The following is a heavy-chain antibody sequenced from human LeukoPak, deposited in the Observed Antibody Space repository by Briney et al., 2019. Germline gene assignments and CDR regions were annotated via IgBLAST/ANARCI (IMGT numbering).Heavy chain of an antibody. CDR3: ARTAAAGKRRTYYFDY. D-gene: IGHD6-13*01. Sequence: GASVKVSCKASGYTLTSYGISWVRQAPGQGLEWMGWISAYNGNTNYAQKLQGRVTMTTDTSTSTAYMELRSLRSDDTAVYYCARTAAAGKRRTYYFDYWGQGTLVTVSS. CDR1: GYTLTSYG. J-gene: IGHJ4*02. V-gene: IGHV1-18*01. CDR2: ISAYNGNT.